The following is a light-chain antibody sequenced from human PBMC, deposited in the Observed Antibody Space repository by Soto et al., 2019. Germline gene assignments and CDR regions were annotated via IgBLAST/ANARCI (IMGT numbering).Light chain of an antibody. CDR3: QQNVNSPPIP. CDR2: ATS. J-gene: IGKJ3*01. Sequence: EIVLTQSPGTLSLSPGERATLSCRASQSVSSSYLAWYQQKPGQAPRLLIYATSNRATGIPDRFSGSGSGADFTLTISRLEPEDVAVYYCQQNVNSPPIPFGSGINVEI. CDR1: QSVSSSY. V-gene: IGKV3-20*01.